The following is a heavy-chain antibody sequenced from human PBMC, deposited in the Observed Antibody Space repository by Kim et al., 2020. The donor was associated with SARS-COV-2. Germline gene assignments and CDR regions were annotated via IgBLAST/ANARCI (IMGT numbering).Heavy chain of an antibody. V-gene: IGHV4-59*13. Sequence: SETLSLTCTVSGGSISSYYWSWIRQPPGKGLEWIGYIYYSGSTNYNPSLKSRVTISVDTSKNQFSLKLSSVTAADTAVYYCARSKSYYDFWSGPAPYYYYGMDVWGQGTTVTVSS. CDR3: ARSKSYYDFWSGPAPYYYYGMDV. J-gene: IGHJ6*02. CDR1: GGSISSYY. D-gene: IGHD3-3*01. CDR2: IYYSGST.